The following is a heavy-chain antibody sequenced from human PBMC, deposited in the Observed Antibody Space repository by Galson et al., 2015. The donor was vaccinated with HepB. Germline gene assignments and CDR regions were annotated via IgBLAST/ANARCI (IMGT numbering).Heavy chain of an antibody. V-gene: IGHV3-30-3*01. Sequence: SLRLSCAASGFTFSSYSMHWVRQAPGKGLEWVAVISYDGSNKYYADYVKGRFTISRDNSKNTLDLQMRSLRVEDTAVYYCARDWNSGWYWYFDLWGRGTLVTVSS. CDR3: ARDWNSGWYWYFDL. CDR2: ISYDGSNK. D-gene: IGHD5-12*01. J-gene: IGHJ2*01. CDR1: GFTFSSYS.